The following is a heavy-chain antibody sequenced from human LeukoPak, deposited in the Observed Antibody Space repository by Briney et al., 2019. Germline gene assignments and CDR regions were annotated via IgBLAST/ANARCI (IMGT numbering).Heavy chain of an antibody. D-gene: IGHD3-3*01. CDR1: GFTFSSYA. CDR3: ARDFLGVHYFDY. J-gene: IGHJ4*02. V-gene: IGHV3-30*04. Sequence: PGRSLRISCAASGFTFSSYAIHWVRQAPGKGLEWVAFISYDGSNKYYADSVKGRFTISRDNSKITLYLQMNSLRAEDTAVYYCARDFLGVHYFDYWGQESLVTVSS. CDR2: ISYDGSNK.